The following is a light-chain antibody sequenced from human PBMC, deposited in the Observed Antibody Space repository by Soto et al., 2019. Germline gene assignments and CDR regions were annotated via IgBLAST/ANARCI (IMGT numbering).Light chain of an antibody. Sequence: QSALTQPASVSGSPGQSITISCTGTSSDVGGYNYVYWYQQHPGKAPKLMIYEVSNRPSGVSNRFSGSKSGNTASLTISGLQAEDEDDYYCSSYTTGSTPLFGGGTQLTVL. V-gene: IGLV2-14*01. CDR3: SSYTTGSTPL. CDR2: EVS. CDR1: SSDVGGYNY. J-gene: IGLJ3*02.